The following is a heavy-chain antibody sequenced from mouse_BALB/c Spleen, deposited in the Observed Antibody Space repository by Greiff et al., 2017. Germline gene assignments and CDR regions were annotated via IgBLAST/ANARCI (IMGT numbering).Heavy chain of an antibody. J-gene: IGHJ1*01. CDR1: GYTFTSYW. CDR2: INPSTGYT. CDR3: ARRGGTRGYFDV. D-gene: IGHD4-1*01. V-gene: IGHV1-7*01. Sequence: QVQLQQSGAELAKPGASVKMSCKASGYTFTSYWMHWVKQRPGQGLEWIGYINPSTGYTEYNQKFKDKATLTADKSSSTAYMQLSSLTSEDSAVYCCARRGGTRGYFDVWGAGTTVTVSS.